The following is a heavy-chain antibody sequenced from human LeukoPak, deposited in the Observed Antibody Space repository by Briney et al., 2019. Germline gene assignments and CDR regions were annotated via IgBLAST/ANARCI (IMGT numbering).Heavy chain of an antibody. V-gene: IGHV3-20*04. CDR3: ARDSGWLQLSGGYDY. CDR1: GFTFDDYG. J-gene: IGHJ4*02. Sequence: GGSLRLSCAASGFTFDDYGMSWVRQAPGKGLEWVSGINWNGGSTGYADSVKGRFTISRDNAKNSLYLQMNSLRAEDTAVYYCARDSGWLQLSGGYDYWGQGTLVTVSS. D-gene: IGHD5-24*01. CDR2: INWNGGST.